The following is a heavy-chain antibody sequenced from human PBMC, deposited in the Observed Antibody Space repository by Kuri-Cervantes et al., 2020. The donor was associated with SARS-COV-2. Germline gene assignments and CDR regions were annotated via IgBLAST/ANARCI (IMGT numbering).Heavy chain of an antibody. Sequence: ASVKVSCKASGYTFTSYDINWVRQATGQGLEWMGWISAYNGNTNYAQKLQGRVTMTTDTSTSTAYMELSSLRSEDTAVYYCARDTWYSGSYYFGDDAFDIWGQGTMVTVSS. CDR3: ARDTWYSGSYYFGDDAFDI. D-gene: IGHD1-26*01. J-gene: IGHJ3*02. V-gene: IGHV1-18*01. CDR2: ISAYNGNT. CDR1: GYTFTSYD.